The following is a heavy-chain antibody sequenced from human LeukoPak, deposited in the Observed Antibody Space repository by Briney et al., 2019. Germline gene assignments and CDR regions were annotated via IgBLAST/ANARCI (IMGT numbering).Heavy chain of an antibody. CDR2: FYDSGDF. Sequence: SQTLSLTCTVSGGSISGHHWTWIRQPPGTGLEWIGYFYDSGDFNYNPSLKSRVTIWMDMSNNQFSLTMSSVTAADTAMYYCARLLRPGGRKGDGFDIWGQGTLVTVSS. J-gene: IGHJ3*02. D-gene: IGHD1-26*01. CDR3: ARLLRPGGRKGDGFDI. V-gene: IGHV4-59*08. CDR1: GGSISGHH.